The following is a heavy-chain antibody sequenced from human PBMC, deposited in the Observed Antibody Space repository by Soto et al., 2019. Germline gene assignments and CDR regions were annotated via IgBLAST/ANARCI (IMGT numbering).Heavy chain of an antibody. CDR3: ARGHSTDCSNGVCSFFYNHEMDV. CDR1: GGTFSSYA. V-gene: IGHV1-69*05. Sequence: SVKVSCKASGGTFSSYAISWVRQAPGQGLEWMGGINPKSGSANTAQKFQGRVTMTRDGSTSTVYMELTRLRSDDTAVYFCARGHSTDCSNGVCSFFYNHEMDVWGQGTTVTVSS. J-gene: IGHJ6*02. CDR2: INPKSGSA. D-gene: IGHD2-8*01.